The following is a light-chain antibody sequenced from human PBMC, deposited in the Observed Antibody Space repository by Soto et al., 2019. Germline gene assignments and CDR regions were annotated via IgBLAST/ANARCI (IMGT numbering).Light chain of an antibody. CDR3: SSFTSSNTWL. V-gene: IGLV2-14*01. J-gene: IGLJ3*02. CDR2: EVT. Sequence: QSALTQPASVSGSPGQSITMSCTGTSSNVGGYNYVSWYQQYPGKAPKLMIFEVTSRPSGVSDRFSGSKSGNTASLTISGLQAEDEADYYCSSFTSSNTWLFGGGTKLTVL. CDR1: SSNVGGYNY.